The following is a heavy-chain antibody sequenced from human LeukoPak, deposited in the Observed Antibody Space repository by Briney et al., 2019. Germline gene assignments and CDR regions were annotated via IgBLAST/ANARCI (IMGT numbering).Heavy chain of an antibody. D-gene: IGHD5-24*01. J-gene: IGHJ4*02. CDR2: IKQDGSEK. CDR1: GFTFSVYW. Sequence: GGSLRLSCAASGFTFSVYWMTWVRQAPGKGLEWVANIKQDGSEKYFVDSVKGRFTISRDNVRNSVYLQMSSLRDEDTALYYCASGYTASTFWGQGTLVTVSS. CDR3: ASGYTASTF. V-gene: IGHV3-7*01.